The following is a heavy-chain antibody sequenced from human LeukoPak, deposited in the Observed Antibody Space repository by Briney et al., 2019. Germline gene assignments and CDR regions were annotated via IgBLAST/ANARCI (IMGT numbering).Heavy chain of an antibody. J-gene: IGHJ4*02. D-gene: IGHD6-13*01. CDR2: ISGSGGST. V-gene: IGHV3-23*01. CDR1: GFSFSSYA. CDR3: AKGGTEGTAAAAIPHD. Sequence: GGSLRLSCAASGFSFSSYAMSWVRQAPGKGLEWVSVISGSGGSTSYADSVKGRFTISRDNSKDTLYLQMNSLRVEDTAVYHCAKGGTEGTAAAAIPHDWGQGTLVTVSA.